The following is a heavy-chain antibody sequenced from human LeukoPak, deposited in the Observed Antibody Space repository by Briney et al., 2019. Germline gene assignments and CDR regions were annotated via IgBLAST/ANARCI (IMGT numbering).Heavy chain of an antibody. Sequence: SQTLSLTCTVSGGSISSGCYYWSWIRQPAGKGLEWIGRIYTSGSTNYNPSLKSRVTISVDTPKNQFSLKLSSVTAADTAVYYCARSGYYDILTGLLYFDYWGQGTLVTVSS. D-gene: IGHD3-9*01. CDR2: IYTSGST. CDR1: GGSISSGCYY. J-gene: IGHJ4*02. CDR3: ARSGYYDILTGLLYFDY. V-gene: IGHV4-61*02.